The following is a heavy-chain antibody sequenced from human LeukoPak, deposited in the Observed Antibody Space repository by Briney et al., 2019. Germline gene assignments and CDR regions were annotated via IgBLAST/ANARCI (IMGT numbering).Heavy chain of an antibody. CDR3: VRSWSGGFDY. CDR2: IYPGDSDT. CDR1: GSSFTSYW. V-gene: IGHV5-51*01. J-gene: IGHJ4*02. Sequence: GESLQISCQGSGSSFTSYWIGWVRPLPGKALEWMGIIYPGDSDTRYSPSFQGQVTISADKSISTAYLQWSSLKASDTAMYYCVRSWSGGFDYWGQGTLVTVSS. D-gene: IGHD3-3*01.